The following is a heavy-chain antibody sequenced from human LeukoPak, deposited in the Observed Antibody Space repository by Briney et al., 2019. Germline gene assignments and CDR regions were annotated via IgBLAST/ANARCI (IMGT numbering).Heavy chain of an antibody. Sequence: GGSLRLSCAASGFTFSRYAMNWVRQSPGKGLEWVSYISSTGDIYYADSVKGRFTISRDDAKNSLYLQMTSLRAEDTAVYYCARDLNWCFDYWGQGTLVTVSS. J-gene: IGHJ4*02. CDR2: ISSTGDI. V-gene: IGHV3-48*03. CDR3: ARDLNWCFDY. CDR1: GFTFSRYA. D-gene: IGHD1-20*01.